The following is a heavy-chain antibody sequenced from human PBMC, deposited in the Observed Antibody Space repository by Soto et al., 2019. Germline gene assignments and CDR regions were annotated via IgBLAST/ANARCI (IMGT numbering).Heavy chain of an antibody. CDR2: IYYSGST. D-gene: IGHD3-22*01. CDR3: ARGPHDLYYYDSSGFPPQPLDY. CDR1: GCSIRSGFYY. J-gene: IGHJ4*02. V-gene: IGHV4-31*03. Sequence: SETLSLTCPVSGCSIRSGFYYWSWIRQHPGKGLEWIGYIYYSGSTYYNPSLKSRVTISVDTSKNQFSLKLSSVTAADTAVYYCARGPHDLYYYDSSGFPPQPLDYWGQGTLVTVSS.